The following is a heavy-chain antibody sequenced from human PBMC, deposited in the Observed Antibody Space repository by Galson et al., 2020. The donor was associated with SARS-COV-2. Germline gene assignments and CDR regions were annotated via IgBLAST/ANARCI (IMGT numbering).Heavy chain of an antibody. CDR1: GYTFTSYD. CDR3: ARAKKHIVVVIAYPYYYYYMYV. J-gene: IGHJ6*03. Sequence: ASVKVSCKASGYTFTSYDINWVRQATGQGLEWMGWMNPNSGNTGYAQKFQGRVTMTRNTSISTAYMELSSLRSEDTAVYYCARAKKHIVVVIAYPYYYYYMYVWGKGTTVTVSS. CDR2: MNPNSGNT. V-gene: IGHV1-8*01. D-gene: IGHD2-21*01.